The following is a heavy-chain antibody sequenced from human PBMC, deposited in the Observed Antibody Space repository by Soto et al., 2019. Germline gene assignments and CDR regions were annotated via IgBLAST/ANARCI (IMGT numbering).Heavy chain of an antibody. D-gene: IGHD3-22*01. CDR3: ARSPWYYYDSSGYYQLNWFDP. CDR1: GGSISSGGYY. Sequence: TLSLTCTVSGGSISSGGYYWSWIRQHPGKGLEWIGYIYYSGSTYYNPSLKSRVTISVDTSKNQFSLKLSSVTAADTAVYYCARSPWYYYDSSGYYQLNWFDPWGQGTLVTVSS. V-gene: IGHV4-31*03. CDR2: IYYSGST. J-gene: IGHJ5*02.